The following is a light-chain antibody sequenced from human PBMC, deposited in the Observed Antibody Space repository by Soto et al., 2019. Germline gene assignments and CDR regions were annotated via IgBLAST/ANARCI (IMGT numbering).Light chain of an antibody. Sequence: DIVLTQSPAILSLSPGERATLSCRASEDVGNSLAWYQQRPGQSPRLLIYDVSNRATGIPSRFSGSDSGADFTLTISSLEPDDFAIYYCQQRYNWPLTFGQGTRVEI. J-gene: IGKJ1*01. CDR2: DVS. CDR3: QQRYNWPLT. V-gene: IGKV3-11*01. CDR1: EDVGNS.